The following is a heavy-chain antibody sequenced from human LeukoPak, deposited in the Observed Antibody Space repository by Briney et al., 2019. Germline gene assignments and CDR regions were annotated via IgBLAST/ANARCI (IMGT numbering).Heavy chain of an antibody. J-gene: IGHJ6*02. CDR2: IYYSGST. D-gene: IGHD2-2*01. CDR1: GGSISSYY. Sequence: SETLSLTCTVSGGSISSYYWSWIRQPPGKGLEWSGDIYYSGSTNYNPSLKSRVTISVATSKNQFSLKLSSVPAADTAVYYCARHRIVVVPAATGGYYYYGMDVWGQGTTVTVSS. CDR3: ARHRIVVVPAATGGYYYYGMDV. V-gene: IGHV4-59*01.